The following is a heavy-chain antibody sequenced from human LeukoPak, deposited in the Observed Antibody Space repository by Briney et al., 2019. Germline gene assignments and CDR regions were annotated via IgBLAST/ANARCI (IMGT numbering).Heavy chain of an antibody. Sequence: GGSLRLSCAASGFTFSSYAMSWVRQAPGRGLEWVSAISGSGGDTDCADSVKGRFTISRDNSKNTLYLQMISLRAEDTAVYYCARRRDSSDGKDFDYWGQGTLVTVSS. V-gene: IGHV3-23*01. J-gene: IGHJ4*02. CDR2: ISGSGGDT. CDR3: ARRRDSSDGKDFDY. CDR1: GFTFSSYA. D-gene: IGHD3-22*01.